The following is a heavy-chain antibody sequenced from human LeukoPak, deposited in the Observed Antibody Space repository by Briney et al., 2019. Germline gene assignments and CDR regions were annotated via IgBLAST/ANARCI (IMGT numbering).Heavy chain of an antibody. CDR2: IIPVFGTA. V-gene: IGHV1-69*05. CDR3: ASQRDCTRTSCYAYYYYYMDV. D-gene: IGHD2-2*01. CDR1: GYTFTRYD. J-gene: IGHJ6*03. Sequence: GASVKVSCKASGYTFTRYDINWVRQAPGQGLEWMGGIIPVFGTANYAQKFQGRVTVTTDESTSTAYMELSSLRSEDTAVYYCASQRDCTRTSCYAYYYYYMDVWGKGTTVTVS.